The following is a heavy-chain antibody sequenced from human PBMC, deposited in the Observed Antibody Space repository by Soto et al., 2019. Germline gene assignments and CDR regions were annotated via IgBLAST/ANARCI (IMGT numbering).Heavy chain of an antibody. V-gene: IGHV3-48*03. J-gene: IGHJ3*01. D-gene: IGHD4-17*01. Sequence: EVQLVESGGGLVQPGGSLRLSCAGYGFTFSGYEMTWVRQAPGKGLEWVSHISYRGSPIYYADSVKGRFTISRDNAQNAVKMQMNSLRGDDTAVYYCARVYGDPLIDAYDLWGQGTMVTVSS. CDR1: GFTFSGYE. CDR3: ARVYGDPLIDAYDL. CDR2: ISYRGSPI.